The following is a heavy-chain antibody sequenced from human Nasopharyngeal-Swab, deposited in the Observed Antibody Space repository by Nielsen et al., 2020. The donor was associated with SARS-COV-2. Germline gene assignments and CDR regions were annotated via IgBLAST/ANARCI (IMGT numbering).Heavy chain of an antibody. CDR1: GFTFSSYW. Sequence: GESLKISCAASGFTFSSYWMHWVRQAPGKGLVWVSRINSDGSSTYYADSVKGRFTISRDNSKNTLYLQMNSLRAEDTAVYYCAKSYPPIDYWGQGTLVTVSS. CDR3: AKSYPPIDY. J-gene: IGHJ4*02. CDR2: INSDGSST. V-gene: IGHV3-74*01. D-gene: IGHD2-2*01.